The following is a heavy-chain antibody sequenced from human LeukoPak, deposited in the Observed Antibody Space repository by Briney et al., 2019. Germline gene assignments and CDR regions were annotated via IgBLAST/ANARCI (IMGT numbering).Heavy chain of an antibody. CDR3: ASFPMITFGGVIVTDAFDI. V-gene: IGHV4-31*03. CDR1: GGSISSGGYY. Sequence: NPSGTLSLTCTVSGGSISSGGYYWSWIRQHQGKGLEWIGYIYYSGSTYYNPSLKSRVTISVDTSKNQFSLKLSSVTAADTAVYYCASFPMITFGGVIVTDAFDIWGQGTMVTVSS. D-gene: IGHD3-16*02. CDR2: IYYSGST. J-gene: IGHJ3*02.